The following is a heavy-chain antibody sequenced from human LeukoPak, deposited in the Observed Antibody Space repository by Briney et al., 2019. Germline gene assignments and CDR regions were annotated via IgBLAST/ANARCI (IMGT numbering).Heavy chain of an antibody. CDR1: GYTFTRYA. Sequence: ASVKVSCKASGYTFTRYAINWLRLAPGQGLEWMGWINMYTANPAYAQGFTERSVFSLDTSVTTAYLQISNLKTEDTAVYYCARHDNDDDFDYWGQGTLVTVSS. D-gene: IGHD3-16*01. CDR2: INMYTANP. J-gene: IGHJ4*02. V-gene: IGHV7-4-1*02. CDR3: ARHDNDDDFDY.